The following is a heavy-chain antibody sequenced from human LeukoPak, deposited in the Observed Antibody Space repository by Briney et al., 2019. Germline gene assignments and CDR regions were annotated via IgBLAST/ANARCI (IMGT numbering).Heavy chain of an antibody. V-gene: IGHV4-61*02. CDR1: GGSISSGSYY. Sequence: KPSETLSLTCTVSGGSISSGSYYWSWIRQPAGKGLEWFGRIYTSGSTNYNPSVKSRVTISVDTSKNQFSLKLSSVTAADTAVYYCARDQIGYCSSTSCIYYYYMDVWGKGTTVTVSS. J-gene: IGHJ6*03. CDR2: IYTSGST. D-gene: IGHD2-2*01. CDR3: ARDQIGYCSSTSCIYYYYMDV.